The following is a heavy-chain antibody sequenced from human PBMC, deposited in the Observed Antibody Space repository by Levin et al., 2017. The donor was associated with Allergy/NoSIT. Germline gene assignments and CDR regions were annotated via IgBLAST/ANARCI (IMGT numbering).Heavy chain of an antibody. V-gene: IGHV5-51*01. D-gene: IGHD4-23*01. CDR2: IYPSDSDT. CDR1: GYRFTSYW. CDR3: ARRGKDSYYYCMDV. Sequence: GESLKISCQGSGYRFTSYWIGWVRQMPGKGLEWMGIIYPSDSDTRYSPSFQGLVTISADKSIGTAYLQWSSLKASDTAIYYCARRGKDSYYYCMDVWGKGTTVTVSS. J-gene: IGHJ6*03.